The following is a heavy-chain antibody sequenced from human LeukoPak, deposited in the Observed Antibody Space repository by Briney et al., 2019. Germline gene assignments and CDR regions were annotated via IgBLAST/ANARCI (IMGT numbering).Heavy chain of an antibody. J-gene: IGHJ4*02. V-gene: IGHV1-69*02. Sequence: SVKVSCKASGGTFSSYTISWVRQAPGRGLEWMGRIIPILGIANYAQKFQGRVTITADKSTSTAYMELSGLRSEDTAVYYCADHYYDSSGYYEYFDYWGQGTLVTVSS. CDR2: IIPILGIA. CDR1: GGTFSSYT. D-gene: IGHD3-22*01. CDR3: ADHYYDSSGYYEYFDY.